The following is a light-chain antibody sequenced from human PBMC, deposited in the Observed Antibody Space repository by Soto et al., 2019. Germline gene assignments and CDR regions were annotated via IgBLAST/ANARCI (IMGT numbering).Light chain of an antibody. CDR1: QGISNY. Sequence: DFQMTQSPSSLSASVGDRVTIACRASQGISNYLAWYQQKPGKAPKLLIYAASTLQSGVPSRFSGSGSGTDFTLTISTQQPEDVATYYCQKDTAAPWTFGQGTKMEIK. J-gene: IGKJ1*01. CDR3: QKDTAAPWT. V-gene: IGKV1-27*01. CDR2: AAS.